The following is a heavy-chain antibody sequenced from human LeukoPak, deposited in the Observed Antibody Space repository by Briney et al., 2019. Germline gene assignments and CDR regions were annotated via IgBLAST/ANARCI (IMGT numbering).Heavy chain of an antibody. J-gene: IGHJ3*02. V-gene: IGHV1-18*01. CDR1: GYTFTSYG. CDR2: ISAYNGYT. D-gene: IGHD3-10*01. CDR3: ARELPGSYWGHDAFDI. Sequence: GASVKVSCKASGYTFTSYGISWVRQAPGQGLEWMGWISAYNGYTNYAQKLQGRVTMTTDTSTSTAYMELRSLRSDDTAVYYCARELPGSYWGHDAFDIWGQGTMVTVSS.